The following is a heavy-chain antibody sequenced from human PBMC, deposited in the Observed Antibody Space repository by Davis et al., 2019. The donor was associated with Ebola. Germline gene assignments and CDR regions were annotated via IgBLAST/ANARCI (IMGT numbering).Heavy chain of an antibody. Sequence: GESLKISCAASGFTFSSYGMHWVRQAPGKGLEWVAVISYDGSNKYYADSVKGRFTISRDNSKNTLYLQMNSLRAEDTAVYYCAKDTRDYVHYYYYMDVWGKGTTVTVSS. CDR3: AKDTRDYVHYYYYMDV. D-gene: IGHD4-17*01. V-gene: IGHV3-30*18. J-gene: IGHJ6*03. CDR1: GFTFSSYG. CDR2: ISYDGSNK.